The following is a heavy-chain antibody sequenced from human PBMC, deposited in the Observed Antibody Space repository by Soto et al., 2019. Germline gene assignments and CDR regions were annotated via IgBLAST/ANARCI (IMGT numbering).Heavy chain of an antibody. CDR1: GDSMTRDY. J-gene: IGHJ3*01. CDR3: AARAGVAQTFGVFYL. D-gene: IGHD3-3*01. CDR2: IYPRTGYT. V-gene: IGHV1-8*01. Sequence: QEQLVQSGAEVKKTGASVKVSCKASSGDSMTRDYVTWVRQATGQGLEWLGDIYPRTGYTSEARKFSGRITITADTSLGLVYLELSRLTSEDTAVYYCAARAGVAQTFGVFYLWGQGTTISVSS.